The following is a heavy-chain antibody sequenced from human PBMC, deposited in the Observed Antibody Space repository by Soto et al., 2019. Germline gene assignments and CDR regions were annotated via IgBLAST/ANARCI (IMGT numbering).Heavy chain of an antibody. D-gene: IGHD2-15*01. Sequence: LRLSCSASGFTFSSYAMHWVRQAPGKGLEYVSAISSNGGSTYYADSVKGRFTISRDNSKNTLYLQMSSLRAEDTAVYYCVNLGYCSGGSCLTNWGQGTLVTVSS. J-gene: IGHJ4*02. CDR3: VNLGYCSGGSCLTN. V-gene: IGHV3-64D*06. CDR1: GFTFSSYA. CDR2: ISSNGGST.